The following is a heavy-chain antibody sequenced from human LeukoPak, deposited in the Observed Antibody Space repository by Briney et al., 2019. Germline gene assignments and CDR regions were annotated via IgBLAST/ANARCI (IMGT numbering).Heavy chain of an antibody. D-gene: IGHD4-17*01. CDR1: GFTVSSNY. CDR3: PRISYGDYGYYYYGMDV. CDR2: IYSGGST. V-gene: IGHV3-53*04. Sequence: GGSLRLSCAASGFTVSSNYMSWVRQAPGKGLEWVSVIYSGGSTYYADSVKGRFTISRHNSKNTLYLQMNSLRAEDTAVYYCPRISYGDYGYYYYGMDVWGQGTTVTVSS. J-gene: IGHJ6*02.